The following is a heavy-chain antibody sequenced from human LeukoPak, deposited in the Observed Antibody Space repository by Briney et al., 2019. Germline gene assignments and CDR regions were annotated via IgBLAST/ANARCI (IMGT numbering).Heavy chain of an antibody. CDR1: KFTFSSYG. D-gene: IGHD1-20*01. J-gene: IGHJ4*02. V-gene: IGHV3-30*18. CDR2: ISYDGSNK. Sequence: GRSLRLSCAASKFTFSSYGMHWVRQAPGKGLEWVAVISYDGSNKYYADSVRGRFTISRDNSKNTLYLHMNSLRPEDTAVYYCAKSRHPYNWNDGDFSDYWGQGTLVTVSS. CDR3: AKSRHPYNWNDGDFSDY.